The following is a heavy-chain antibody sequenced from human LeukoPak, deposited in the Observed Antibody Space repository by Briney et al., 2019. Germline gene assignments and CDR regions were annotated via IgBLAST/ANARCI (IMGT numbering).Heavy chain of an antibody. CDR1: GGSISSYY. V-gene: IGHV4-59*08. Sequence: SETLSLTCTVSGGSISSYYWSWIRQPPGKGLEWIGYIYYSGSTNYNPSLKSRVTISVDTSKNQFSLKLSSVTAADTAVYYCARGVVDGGNYFDYWGRGTLVTVSS. CDR3: ARGVVDGGNYFDY. J-gene: IGHJ4*02. D-gene: IGHD3-22*01. CDR2: IYYSGST.